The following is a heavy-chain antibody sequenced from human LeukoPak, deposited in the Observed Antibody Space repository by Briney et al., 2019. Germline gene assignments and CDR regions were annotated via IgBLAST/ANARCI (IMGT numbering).Heavy chain of an antibody. CDR2: IWYDGSNK. J-gene: IGHJ4*02. CDR3: ARDPIHSSGIDY. V-gene: IGHV3-33*01. D-gene: IGHD6-25*01. Sequence: GGSLRLSCAASGFTFSSYGMHWVRQAPGKGLEWVAVIWYDGSNKYYADSVKGRFTISRDNSKNTLYLQMNSLRAEDTAVYYCARDPIHSSGIDYWGQGTLVTVSS. CDR1: GFTFSSYG.